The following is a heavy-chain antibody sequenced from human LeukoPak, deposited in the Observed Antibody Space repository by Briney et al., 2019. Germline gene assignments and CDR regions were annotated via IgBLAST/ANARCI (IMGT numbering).Heavy chain of an antibody. CDR2: INHSGST. D-gene: IGHD5-18*01. CDR3: ARLGGYSYGPGVSY. V-gene: IGHV4-34*01. J-gene: IGHJ4*02. CDR1: GGSFSGYY. Sequence: SETLSLTCAVYGGSFSGYYWSWIRQPPGKGLEWIGEINHSGSTNYNPSLKSRVIISVDTSKNQFSLKLSSVTAADTAVYYCARLGGYSYGPGVSYWGQGTLVTVSS.